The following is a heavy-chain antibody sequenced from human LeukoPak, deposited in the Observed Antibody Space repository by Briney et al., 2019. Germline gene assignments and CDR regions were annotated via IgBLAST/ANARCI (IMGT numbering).Heavy chain of an antibody. J-gene: IGHJ5*02. CDR3: AREKPYCSSTSCTDWFDP. CDR2: IYTSGST. V-gene: IGHV4-4*07. CDR1: GGSISSSY. Sequence: TSETLSLTCTVSGGSISSSYWSWIRQPAGKGLEYIGRIYTSGSTNYNPSLKSRVTMSVDTSKNQFSLKLSSVTAADTAVYYCAREKPYCSSTSCTDWFDPWGQGTLVTVSS. D-gene: IGHD2-2*01.